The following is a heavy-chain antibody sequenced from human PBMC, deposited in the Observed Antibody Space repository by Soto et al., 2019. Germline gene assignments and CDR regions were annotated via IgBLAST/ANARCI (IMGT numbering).Heavy chain of an antibody. CDR1: GYTFTSYD. J-gene: IGHJ1*01. V-gene: IGHV1-8*01. D-gene: IGHD2-15*01. CDR2: MNPNSGNT. Sequence: QVQLVQSGAEVKKPGASVKVSCKASGYTFTSYDINWVRQATGQGLEWMGWMNPNSGNTGYAQKFQGRVTMTRNTSISTAYMELSSLRSEDTAVYYCARGRRCSGGSCYPAEYFQHWGQGTLVTVSS. CDR3: ARGRRCSGGSCYPAEYFQH.